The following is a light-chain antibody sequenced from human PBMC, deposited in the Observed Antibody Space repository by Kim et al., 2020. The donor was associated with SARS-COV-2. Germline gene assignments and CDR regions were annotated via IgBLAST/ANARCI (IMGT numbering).Light chain of an antibody. CDR3: PTWDRIVV. V-gene: IGLV4-60*03. J-gene: IGLJ2*01. CDR1: SRHDNFI. CDR2: VEGGGTY. Sequence: QPVLTQSSSASASLGSAVKLTCTLSSRHDNFIVAWHQQQPGKAPRYLMKVEGGGTYNKGSGVPERFSGSSSGADRYLIISNLQSEDEANYFCPTWDRIVVFGGGTQLTVL.